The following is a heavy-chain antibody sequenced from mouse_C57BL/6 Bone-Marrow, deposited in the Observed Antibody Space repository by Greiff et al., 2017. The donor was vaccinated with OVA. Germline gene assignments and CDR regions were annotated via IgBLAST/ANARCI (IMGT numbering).Heavy chain of an antibody. CDR1: GYSITSGYY. D-gene: IGHD1-1*01. Sequence: EVQVVESGPGLVKPSPSLSLTCSVTGYSITSGYYWNWMRQFPGNKLEWMGYISYDGSNNYNPTLKNRISITRDTSKNQFFLKLNSVTTEDPATDYCARGGNVSNYFDDWGQGTTLTVSS. CDR2: ISYDGSN. J-gene: IGHJ2*01. V-gene: IGHV3-6*01. CDR3: ARGGNVSNYFDD.